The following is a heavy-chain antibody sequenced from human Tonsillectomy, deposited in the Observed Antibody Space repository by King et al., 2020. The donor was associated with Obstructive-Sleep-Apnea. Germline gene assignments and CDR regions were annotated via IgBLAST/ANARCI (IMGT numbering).Heavy chain of an antibody. J-gene: IGHJ4*02. CDR2: ISSSSSTI. D-gene: IGHD3-9*01. CDR3: ASWDPILTGYYSWVGNPDVASALDY. CDR1: GFTFSSYS. Sequence: VQLVESGGGLVQPGGSLRLSCAASGFTFSSYSMNWVRQAPGKGLEWVSYISSSSSTIYYADSVKGRFTISRDNAKNSLYLQMNSLRAEDTAVYYCASWDPILTGYYSWVGNPDVASALDYWGQGTLVTVSS. V-gene: IGHV3-48*04.